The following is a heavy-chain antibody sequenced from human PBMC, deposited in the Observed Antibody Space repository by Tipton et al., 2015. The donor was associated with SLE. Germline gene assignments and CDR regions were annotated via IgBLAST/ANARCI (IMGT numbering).Heavy chain of an antibody. V-gene: IGHV4-61*05. CDR2: TFYRGNT. CDR1: GASIGSSSSS. CDR3: ARANGIVGGQVPYWYFDL. D-gene: IGHD1-26*01. J-gene: IGHJ2*01. Sequence: TLSLTCIVSGASIGSSSSSWAWIRQSPGKGLEWIGYTFYRGNTDCNPSPKSRVSISLDTSKNQFSLKLSSVSAADTAVYYCARANGIVGGQVPYWYFDLWGRGTLVTVSS.